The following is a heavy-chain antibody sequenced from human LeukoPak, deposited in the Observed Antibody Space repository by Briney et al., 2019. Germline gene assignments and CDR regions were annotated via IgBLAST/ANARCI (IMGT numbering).Heavy chain of an antibody. D-gene: IGHD3-16*01. Sequence: PSQTLSLTCTVSGGSISSGGYYWSWIRQHPGKGLEWIGYIYYSGSTYYNPSLKSRVTTSVDTSKNQFSLKLSSVTAADTAVYYCARGKVGYDYVWGITQGSTTRYFDYWGQGTLVTVSS. CDR3: ARGKVGYDYVWGITQGSTTRYFDY. V-gene: IGHV4-31*03. J-gene: IGHJ4*02. CDR1: GGSISSGGYY. CDR2: IYYSGST.